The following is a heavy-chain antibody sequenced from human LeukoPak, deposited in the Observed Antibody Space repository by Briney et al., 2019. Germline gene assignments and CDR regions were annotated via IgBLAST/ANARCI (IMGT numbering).Heavy chain of an antibody. J-gene: IGHJ4*02. CDR2: INPKNGST. D-gene: IGHD3-22*01. CDR1: GYTFTGYY. V-gene: IGHV1-2*02. CDR3: ARTYYYDSSDYYYVGSYFDY. Sequence: ASVKVSCKASGYTFTGYYMYWVRQAPGQGLEWMGWINPKNGSTNHAQNFQGRVTMTRDTSISTVYMELSRLRSDDTAVYYCARTYYYDSSDYYYVGSYFDYWGQGTLVTVSS.